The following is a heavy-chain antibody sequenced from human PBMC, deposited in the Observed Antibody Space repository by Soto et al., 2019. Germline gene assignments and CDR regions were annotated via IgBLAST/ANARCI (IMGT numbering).Heavy chain of an antibody. CDR1: GYSFTSYW. CDR3: ARFGYCSGGSCYPGWFDP. Sequence: PGESLKISCKGSGYSFTSYWIGWVRQMPGKGLEWMGIIYPGDSDTRYSPSFQGQVTISADKSISTAYLQWSSLKASDTAMYYCARFGYCSGGSCYPGWFDPWGQGTLVTVSS. V-gene: IGHV5-51*01. J-gene: IGHJ5*02. CDR2: IYPGDSDT. D-gene: IGHD2-15*01.